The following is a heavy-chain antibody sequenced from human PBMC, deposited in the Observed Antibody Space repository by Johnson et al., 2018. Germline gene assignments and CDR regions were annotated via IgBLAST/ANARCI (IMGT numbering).Heavy chain of an antibody. CDR2: IYSGGTT. CDR3: ARGAPYYYYFYMDV. V-gene: IGHV3-NL1*01. J-gene: IGHJ6*03. CDR1: GFTFSSYG. Sequence: LVQSGGGVVQPGRSLRLSCAASGFTFSSYGMHWVRQAPGKGLEWVSIIYSGGTTYYADSVKGRFTISRDNSKNTLYLQMNSLRVDDTAVYYCARGAPYYYYFYMDVWGKGTTVTVAS.